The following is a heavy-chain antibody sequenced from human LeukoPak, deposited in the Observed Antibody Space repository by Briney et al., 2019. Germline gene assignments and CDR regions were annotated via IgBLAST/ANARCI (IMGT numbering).Heavy chain of an antibody. V-gene: IGHV4-59*01. Sequence: PSETPSLTCKVSGGTISSYYWSWIRQPPGKGLEWIGYIYYSGSTNYNPSLKSRVTISVDTSKNHFSLKLSSVMRADRAVAYCGGAMGSSWYGYYGMDVWCQGTTVIVSS. CDR3: GGAMGSSWYGYYGMDV. J-gene: IGHJ6*02. CDR2: IYYSGST. D-gene: IGHD6-19*01. CDR1: GGTISSYY.